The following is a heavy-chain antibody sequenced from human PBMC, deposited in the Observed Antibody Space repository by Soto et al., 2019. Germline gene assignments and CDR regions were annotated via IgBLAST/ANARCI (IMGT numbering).Heavy chain of an antibody. V-gene: IGHV3-30-3*01. J-gene: IGHJ4*02. CDR3: ARDRSSSFPFDY. CDR2: ISYDGSNK. D-gene: IGHD6-13*01. CDR1: GFTFSSYA. Sequence: PGGSLRLSCAASGFTFSSYAMHWVRQAPGKGLEWVAVISYDGSNKYYADSVKGRFTISRDNSKNTLYLQMNSLRAEDTAVYYCARDRSSSFPFDYWGQGTLVTVSS.